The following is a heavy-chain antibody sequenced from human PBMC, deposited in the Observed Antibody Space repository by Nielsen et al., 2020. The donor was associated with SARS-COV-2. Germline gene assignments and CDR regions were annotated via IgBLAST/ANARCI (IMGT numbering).Heavy chain of an antibody. CDR3: ARGDYSNPNY. Sequence: ASVKVSCKASGYRITAYSMHWVRQAPGQGPEWMGRIDPHSGGTTYAQKFQGRVTMTRDTSINTAYMELTRLRSDDTAVYYCARGDYSNPNYWGQGSLVTVSS. CDR2: IDPHSGGT. J-gene: IGHJ4*02. D-gene: IGHD4-11*01. CDR1: GYRITAYS. V-gene: IGHV1-2*06.